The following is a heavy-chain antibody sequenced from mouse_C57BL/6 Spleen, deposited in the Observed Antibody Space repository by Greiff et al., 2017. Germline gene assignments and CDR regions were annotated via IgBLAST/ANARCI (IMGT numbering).Heavy chain of an antibody. D-gene: IGHD3-1*01. CDR3: AREGASWFAY. Sequence: LVESGPELVKPGASVKISCKASGYAFSSSWMNWVKQRPGKGLEWIGRIYPGDGDTNYNGKFKGKATLTADKSSSTAYMQLSSLTSEDSAVYFCAREGASWFAYWGQGTLVTVSA. CDR1: GYAFSSSW. J-gene: IGHJ3*01. V-gene: IGHV1-82*01. CDR2: IYPGDGDT.